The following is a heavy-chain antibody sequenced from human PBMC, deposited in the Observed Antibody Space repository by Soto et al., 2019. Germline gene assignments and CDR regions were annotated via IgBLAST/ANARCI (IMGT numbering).Heavy chain of an antibody. CDR1: GGSISIYY. J-gene: IGHJ5*02. V-gene: IGHV4-59*13. D-gene: IGHD3-10*01. CDR3: ARGPRGXIISQDWFDP. Sequence: SDTLSLTCTVSGGSISIYYWSWIRQPPGQGLERIGNIYYSGSTNYNPSLKSRVTISVDTSKNQCSLKLSSVTAADTAVYYCARGPRGXIISQDWFDPWGQVTLVTVSS. CDR2: IYYSGST.